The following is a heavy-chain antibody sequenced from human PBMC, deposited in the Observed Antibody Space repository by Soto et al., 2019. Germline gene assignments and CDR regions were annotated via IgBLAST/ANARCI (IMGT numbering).Heavy chain of an antibody. CDR1: GGSISSGGYY. CDR3: ATRSSGWYEGMDV. Sequence: QVQLQESGPGLVKPSQTLSLTCTVSGGSISSGGYYWSWIRQHPGKGLEWIGYIYYSGSTYYNPSLKSRVAISVDTSKNQFSLKLSSVTAADTAVYYCATRSSGWYEGMDVWGQGTTVTVSS. J-gene: IGHJ6*02. V-gene: IGHV4-31*03. CDR2: IYYSGST. D-gene: IGHD6-19*01.